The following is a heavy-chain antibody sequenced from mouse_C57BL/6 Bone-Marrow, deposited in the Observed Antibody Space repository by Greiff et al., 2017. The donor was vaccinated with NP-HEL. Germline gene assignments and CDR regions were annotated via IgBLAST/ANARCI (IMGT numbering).Heavy chain of an antibody. D-gene: IGHD2-5*01. CDR2: IDPFDSYT. CDR1: GYTFTSYW. V-gene: IGHV1-50*01. CDR3: ARPYSNYVGYAMDY. Sequence: QVQLQQPGAELVKPGASVKLSCKASGYTFTSYWMQWVKQRPGQGLEWIGEIDPFDSYTNYNQKFKGKATLTVDTSSSTAYMQLSSLTSEDSAVYYCARPYSNYVGYAMDYWGQGTSVTVSS. J-gene: IGHJ4*01.